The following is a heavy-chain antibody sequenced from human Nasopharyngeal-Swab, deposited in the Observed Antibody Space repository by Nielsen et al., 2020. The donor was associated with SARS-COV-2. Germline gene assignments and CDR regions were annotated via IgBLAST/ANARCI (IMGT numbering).Heavy chain of an antibody. CDR1: GGSISSGGYY. D-gene: IGHD4-17*01. J-gene: IGHJ4*02. CDR3: ARAYGDYPYWADY. Sequence: SETLSLTCTVSGGSISSGGYYWSWIRQHPGKGLEWIGCIYYSGSTYYNPSLKSRVTISVDTSKNQFSLKLSSVTAADTAVYYCARAYGDYPYWADYWGQGTLVTVSS. CDR2: IYYSGST. V-gene: IGHV4-31*03.